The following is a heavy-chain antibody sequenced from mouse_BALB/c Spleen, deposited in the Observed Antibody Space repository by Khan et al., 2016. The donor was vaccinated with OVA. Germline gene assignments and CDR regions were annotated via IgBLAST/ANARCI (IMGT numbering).Heavy chain of an antibody. CDR1: GFDFSRYW. CDR2: INPASSPI. CDR3: ARPTKEDYFDY. Sequence: EVQLLESGGGLVQPGGSLKLSCAASGFDFSRYWMTWVRQAPGKGLEWIGEINPASSPINYTPSLKNTFIISRDNAKNTLFLQISKVRSEDTALYYCARPTKEDYFDYWGQGITLTVSS. J-gene: IGHJ2*01. V-gene: IGHV4-1*02.